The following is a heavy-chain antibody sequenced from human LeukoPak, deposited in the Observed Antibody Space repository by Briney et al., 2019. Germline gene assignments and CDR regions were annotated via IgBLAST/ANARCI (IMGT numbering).Heavy chain of an antibody. Sequence: SETLSLTCAVSGGSIINGNWWSWVRQPPGKGLEWIGEIDHSGSTSYNPSLKSRVTMSVDRSQNQFSLRLSTVTAADTAVYYCARGGGSYSDWFDPWGQGTLVTVSS. CDR1: GGSIINGNW. CDR3: ARGGGSYSDWFDP. CDR2: IDHSGST. D-gene: IGHD1-26*01. V-gene: IGHV4-4*02. J-gene: IGHJ5*02.